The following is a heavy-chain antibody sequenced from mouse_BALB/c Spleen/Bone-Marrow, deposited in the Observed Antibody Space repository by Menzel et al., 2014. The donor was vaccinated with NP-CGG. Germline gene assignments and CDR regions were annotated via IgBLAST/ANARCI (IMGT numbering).Heavy chain of an antibody. CDR1: GFNIKDTY. CDR2: IDPANGNT. V-gene: IGHV14-3*02. D-gene: IGHD1-1*01. CDR3: ARYYYGTRYYLDY. Sequence: EVQLQQSGAELVKPGASVKLSCTASGFNIKDTYMHWVKQRPEQGLEWIGRIDPANGNTKYDPKFQGKATITADTSSNTAYLQLNSLTSEDTAVYYCARYYYGTRYYLDYWGQGTTLTVSS. J-gene: IGHJ2*01.